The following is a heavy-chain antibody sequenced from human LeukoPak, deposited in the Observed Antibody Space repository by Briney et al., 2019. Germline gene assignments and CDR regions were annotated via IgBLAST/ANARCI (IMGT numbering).Heavy chain of an antibody. D-gene: IGHD3-22*01. J-gene: IGHJ4*02. Sequence: SETLSLTCAVSGGSFSGYYWSWIRQPPGKGLEWIGEINLSGSTNYNPSLKSRVTISVDTSKNQFSLKLSSVTAADTAVYYCARADGGVRIGYDSSGYTGPRNTYYFDYWGQGTLVTVSS. CDR2: INLSGST. CDR1: GGSFSGYY. V-gene: IGHV4-34*01. CDR3: ARADGGVRIGYDSSGYTGPRNTYYFDY.